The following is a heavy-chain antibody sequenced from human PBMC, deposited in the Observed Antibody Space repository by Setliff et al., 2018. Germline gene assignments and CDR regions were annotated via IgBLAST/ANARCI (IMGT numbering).Heavy chain of an antibody. Sequence: GGSLRLSCAASGFTFSSYAMHWVRQAPGKGLEWVAVISYDGSNKYYADSVKGRFTISRDNSKNTLYLQMNSLRAEDTAVYYCARGGPHPTYYYGSGSYRDAFDIWGQGTMVTVSS. CDR1: GFTFSSYA. J-gene: IGHJ3*02. D-gene: IGHD3-10*01. CDR3: ARGGPHPTYYYGSGSYRDAFDI. CDR2: ISYDGSNK. V-gene: IGHV3-30-3*01.